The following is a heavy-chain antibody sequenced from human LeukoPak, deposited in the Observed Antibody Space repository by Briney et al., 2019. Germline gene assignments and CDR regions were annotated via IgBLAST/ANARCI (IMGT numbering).Heavy chain of an antibody. V-gene: IGHV3-21*01. CDR2: ITSSSSYM. CDR1: GFTFSTYS. J-gene: IGHJ3*02. CDR3: ARETGYCSSTSCYSLDAFDI. D-gene: IGHD2-2*01. Sequence: PGGSLRLSCAASGFTFSTYSMNWVRQAPGKELEWVSSITSSSSYMYYADSLKGRFTISRDNAKNSLYLQMNSLRAEDTAVYYCARETGYCSSTSCYSLDAFDIWGQGTMVTVSS.